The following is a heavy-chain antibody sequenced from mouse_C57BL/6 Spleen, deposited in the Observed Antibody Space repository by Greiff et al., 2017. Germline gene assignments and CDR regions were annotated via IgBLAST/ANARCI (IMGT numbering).Heavy chain of an antibody. CDR1: GFTFSDYG. Sequence: EVQLVESGGGLVKPGGSLKLSCAVSGFTFSDYGMHWVRQAPQTGLERVAYISSGSSTIYYADPVQGRFTISRDNAKNTLFLQMASLGSEETSMYYCARKLGPWYFDVWGTGTTVTVSS. CDR2: ISSGSSTI. D-gene: IGHD4-1*01. J-gene: IGHJ1*03. CDR3: ARKLGPWYFDV. V-gene: IGHV5-17*01.